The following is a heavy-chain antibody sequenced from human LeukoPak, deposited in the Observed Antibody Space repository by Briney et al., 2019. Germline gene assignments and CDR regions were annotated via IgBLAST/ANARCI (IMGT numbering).Heavy chain of an antibody. J-gene: IGHJ4*02. CDR2: IYSGGST. CDR3: ARDRDLDYGDYSLFDY. D-gene: IGHD4-17*01. CDR1: GFTVSSNY. V-gene: IGHV3-53*01. Sequence: GGSLRLSCAASGFTVSSNYMSWVRQAPGKGLEWVSVIYSGGSTYYADSVRGRFTISRDNSKNTLYLQMNSLRAEDTAVYYCARDRDLDYGDYSLFDYWGQGTLVTVSS.